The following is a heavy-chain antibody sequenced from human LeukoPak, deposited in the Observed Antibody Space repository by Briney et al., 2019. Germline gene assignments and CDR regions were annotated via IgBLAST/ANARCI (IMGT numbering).Heavy chain of an antibody. Sequence: SETLSLTCTVSGYPISNGYYWGWVRQPPGKGLEWIGSIYYSGSTYYNPSLKSRVTISVDTSKNQFSLKLSSVTAADTAVYYCARARRAVAAEYYFDYWGQGTLVTVSS. CDR1: GYPISNGYY. J-gene: IGHJ4*02. D-gene: IGHD6-19*01. V-gene: IGHV4-38-2*02. CDR3: ARARRAVAAEYYFDY. CDR2: IYYSGST.